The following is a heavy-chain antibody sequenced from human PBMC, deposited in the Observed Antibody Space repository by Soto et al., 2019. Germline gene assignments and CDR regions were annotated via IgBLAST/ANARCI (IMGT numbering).Heavy chain of an antibody. V-gene: IGHV1-18*01. J-gene: IGHJ3*02. CDR3: ARSIVATILGAFAI. CDR2: ISAYNGNT. D-gene: IGHD5-12*01. Sequence: ASVKVSCKASGYTFTSYGISWVRQAPGQGLEWMGWISAYNGNTNYAQKLQGRVTMTTDTSTSTAYMELRSLRSDDTAVYYCARSIVATILGAFAIWGQGTMVTVSS. CDR1: GYTFTSYG.